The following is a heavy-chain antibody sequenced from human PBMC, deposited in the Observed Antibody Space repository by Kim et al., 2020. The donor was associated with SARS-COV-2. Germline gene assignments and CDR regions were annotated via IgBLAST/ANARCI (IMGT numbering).Heavy chain of an antibody. J-gene: IGHJ5*02. D-gene: IGHD1-26*01. CDR2: IYYSGST. Sequence: SETLSLTCTVSGGSISSSSYYWGWIRQPPGKGLEWIGSIYYSGSTYYNPSLKSRFTISVDTSKNQFSLKLSSVTAADTAVYYCASQIVGATFGGFDPWGQGTLVTVSS. CDR3: ASQIVGATFGGFDP. V-gene: IGHV4-39*01. CDR1: GGSISSSSYY.